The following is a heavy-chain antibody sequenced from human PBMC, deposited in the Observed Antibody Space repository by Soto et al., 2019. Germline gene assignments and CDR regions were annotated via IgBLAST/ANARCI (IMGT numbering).Heavy chain of an antibody. D-gene: IGHD2-8*01. J-gene: IGHJ4*02. CDR1: GGSISSSGYY. CDR3: ARTYCTNGVCYYFDY. CDR2: IYYSGST. Sequence: SETLCLSCTVAGGSISSSGYYWGWIRQPPGKGLEWIGSIYYSGSTYYNPSLKSRVTISVDTSKNQFSLKLSSVTAADTAVYYCARTYCTNGVCYYFDYWGQGTLVTVSS. V-gene: IGHV4-39*01.